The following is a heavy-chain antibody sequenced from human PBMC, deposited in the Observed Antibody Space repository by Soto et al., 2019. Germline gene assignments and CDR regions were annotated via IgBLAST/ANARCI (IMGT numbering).Heavy chain of an antibody. V-gene: IGHV4-59*01. D-gene: IGHD3-10*01. J-gene: IGHJ5*02. CDR2: IYYSGST. CDR1: GGSISSYY. CDR3: ARVPFGELGGWFDP. Sequence: SETLSLTCTVSGGSISSYYWSWIRQPPGKGLEWIGYIYYSGSTNYNPSLKSRVTISVDTSKNQFSLKLSSVTAADTAVYYCARVPFGELGGWFDPWGQGTLVTVSS.